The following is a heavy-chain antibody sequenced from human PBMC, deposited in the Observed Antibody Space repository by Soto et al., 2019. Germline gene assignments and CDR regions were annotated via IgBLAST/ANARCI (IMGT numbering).Heavy chain of an antibody. D-gene: IGHD5-12*01. CDR1: GYPFTSYV. Sequence: SVKVSCKSSGYPFTSYVISWVRQAPGQGLEWMGWISAYNGNTNYAQKLQGRVTMTRNTSISTAYMELSSLRSEDTAVYYCARGGTEVATSWGQGTLVTVSS. V-gene: IGHV1-18*01. CDR3: ARGGTEVATS. CDR2: ISAYNGNT. J-gene: IGHJ4*02.